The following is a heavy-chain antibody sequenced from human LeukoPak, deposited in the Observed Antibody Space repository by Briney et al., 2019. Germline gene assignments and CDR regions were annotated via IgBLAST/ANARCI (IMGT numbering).Heavy chain of an antibody. V-gene: IGHV3-21*01. CDR2: ISSSSSYI. CDR1: GFTFSSYW. Sequence: PGGSLRLSCAASGFTFSSYWMSWVRQAPGKGLEWVSSISSSSSYIYYADSVKGRFTISRDNAKKSLYLQMNSLRAEDTAVYYCARDTSGSFYYYMDVWGKGTTVTVSS. J-gene: IGHJ6*03. CDR3: ARDTSGSFYYYMDV. D-gene: IGHD5-12*01.